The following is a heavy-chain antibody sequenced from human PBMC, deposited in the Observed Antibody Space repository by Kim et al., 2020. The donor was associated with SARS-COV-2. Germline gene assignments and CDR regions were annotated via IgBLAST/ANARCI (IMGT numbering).Heavy chain of an antibody. CDR1: GFTFSSYG. V-gene: IGHV3-33*06. J-gene: IGHJ5*02. D-gene: IGHD6-13*01. Sequence: GGSLRLSCAASGFTFSSYGMHWVRQAPGKGLEWVAVIWYDGSNKYYADSVKGRFTISRDNSKNTLYLQMNSLRAEDTAVYYCAKDTYSSSWSTFDPWGQGTLVTVSS. CDR2: IWYDGSNK. CDR3: AKDTYSSSWSTFDP.